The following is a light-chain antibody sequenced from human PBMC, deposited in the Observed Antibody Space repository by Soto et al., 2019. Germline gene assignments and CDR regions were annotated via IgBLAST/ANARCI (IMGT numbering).Light chain of an antibody. V-gene: IGKV3-11*01. CDR1: QTVGRS. CDR3: QERYFSWT. CDR2: EAS. Sequence: IVLTQSPGTLSLSPGERATLSCRASQTVGRSLAWYQHNPGQAPRLLISEASNRATGIPARFSGSGSGTDFTLTISSLEPEDFAVYFCQERYFSWTFGQGTKGEIK. J-gene: IGKJ1*01.